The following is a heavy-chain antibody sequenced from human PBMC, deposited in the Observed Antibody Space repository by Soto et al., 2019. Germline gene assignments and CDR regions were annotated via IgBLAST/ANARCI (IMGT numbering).Heavy chain of an antibody. CDR3: ATDGFNKPGYYYGMGV. V-gene: IGHV3-33*03. J-gene: IGHJ6*02. CDR2: IWSDASNK. D-gene: IGHD6-25*01. CDR1: GFSFSNHG. Sequence: SLGLSCAASGFSFSNHGMHWVRQAPGKGLEWVAAIWSDASNKYYADSGKGRFTISRDNSKNTLYLQMNTLRAEDTAVYYCATDGFNKPGYYYGMGVWGQGTTVTVSS.